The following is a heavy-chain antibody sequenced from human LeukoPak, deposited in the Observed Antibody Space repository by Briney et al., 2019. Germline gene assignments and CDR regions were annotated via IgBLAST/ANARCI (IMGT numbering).Heavy chain of an antibody. V-gene: IGHV4-59*08. CDR1: GGSISSYY. Sequence: SSETLSHTCTVSGGSISSYYWSWIRQPPGKGLEWIGYIYYSGSTNYNPSLKSRVTISVDTSKNQFSLKLSSVTAADTAVYYCARRLMVYAAFDYWGQGTLVTVSS. CDR2: IYYSGST. CDR3: ARRLMVYAAFDY. J-gene: IGHJ4*02. D-gene: IGHD2-8*01.